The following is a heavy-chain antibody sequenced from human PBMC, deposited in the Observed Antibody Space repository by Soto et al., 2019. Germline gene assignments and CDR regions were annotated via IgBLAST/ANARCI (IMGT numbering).Heavy chain of an antibody. CDR3: AREGAEYYHSPAFDI. V-gene: IGHV1-69*01. J-gene: IGHJ3*02. CDR1: GGRFYNST. Sequence: QVQLTQSGAEVKKPGSSLKVSCKASGGRFYNSTVSWVRQAPGQGLEWMGGISPVLGTVNYAQKFLGRLTITVDESRTTAFMELRSLRSEDTAVFYCAREGAEYYHSPAFDIWRQGTTVTVSS. CDR2: ISPVLGTV. D-gene: IGHD2-2*01.